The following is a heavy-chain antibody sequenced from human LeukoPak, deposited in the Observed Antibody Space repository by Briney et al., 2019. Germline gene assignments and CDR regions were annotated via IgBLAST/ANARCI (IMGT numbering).Heavy chain of an antibody. J-gene: IGHJ4*02. CDR3: ARASWGSSGFFDY. D-gene: IGHD3-22*01. CDR2: ISSSSSYI. V-gene: IGHV3-21*01. CDR1: GFTFSSYA. Sequence: PGGSLRLSCAASGFTFSSYAMSWVRQAPGKGLEWVSSISSSSSYIYYADSVKGRFTISRDNAKNSLYPQMNSLRAEDTAVYYCARASWGSSGFFDYWGQGTLVTVSS.